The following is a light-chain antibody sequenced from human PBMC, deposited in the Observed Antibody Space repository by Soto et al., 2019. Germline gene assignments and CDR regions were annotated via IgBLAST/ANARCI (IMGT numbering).Light chain of an antibody. CDR2: GAS. CDR1: QSVSCN. V-gene: IGKV3-15*01. Sequence: EIVMTQSPATLSVSPGERATLSCRASQSVSCNLAWYLQTPGQAPRLLIYGASTRATGITARFSGSGSGTEVNLTIICLQSEDFAVSSCRQYNNCPPTVGQGPKVEIK. CDR3: RQYNNCPPT. J-gene: IGKJ1*01.